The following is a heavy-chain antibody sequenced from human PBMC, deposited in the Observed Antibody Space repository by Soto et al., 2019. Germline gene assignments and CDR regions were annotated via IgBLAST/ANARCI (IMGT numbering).Heavy chain of an antibody. V-gene: IGHV6-1*01. CDR2: TYFRSKWHY. Sequence: SQTLSLTCAISGDSVSSDSAAWNWIRQSPSRGLEWLGRTYFRSKWHYGYAVSVRSRITIKPDTSKNQFSLQLNSVTPEDTAVYYCARSDQWLATWGQGTLVTVSS. J-gene: IGHJ5*02. CDR1: GDSVSSDSAA. CDR3: ARSDQWLAT. D-gene: IGHD6-19*01.